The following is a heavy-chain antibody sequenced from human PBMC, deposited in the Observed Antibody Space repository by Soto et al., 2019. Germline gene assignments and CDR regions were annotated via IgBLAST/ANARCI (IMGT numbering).Heavy chain of an antibody. CDR1: GGSISGSNYY. V-gene: IGHV4-39*01. D-gene: IGHD1-26*01. CDR2: IHFSGNT. J-gene: IGHJ4*02. Sequence: PSETLSLTCTVSGGSISGSNYYWGWIRQPPGKGLEWIGSIHFSGNTYYNPSLKSRVTISVDTSKNQFSLKLSSVTAADTAVYYCTRPYSGNSLFEYWGQGALVTVSS. CDR3: TRPYSGNSLFEY.